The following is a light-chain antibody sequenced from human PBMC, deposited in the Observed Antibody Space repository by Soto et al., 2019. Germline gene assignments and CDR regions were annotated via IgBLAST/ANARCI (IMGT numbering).Light chain of an antibody. CDR2: DVS. J-gene: IGLJ1*01. Sequence: QSGLTQPAAGSGSTGQSITISCTGTSSDVGGYNYVSWYQQHPGKAPKLMIYDVSNRPSGVSNRFSGSKSGNTASLTISGLQAEDEADYYCSSYTSSSTYVFGTGTKVTVL. CDR3: SSYTSSSTYV. CDR1: SSDVGGYNY. V-gene: IGLV2-14*01.